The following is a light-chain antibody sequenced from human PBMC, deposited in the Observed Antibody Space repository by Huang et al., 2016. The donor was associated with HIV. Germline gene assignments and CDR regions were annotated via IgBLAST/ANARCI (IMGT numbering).Light chain of an antibody. CDR2: WAS. Sequence: DIVMTQSPDSLAVSLGERATINCKSSQSVLYRSNNKNFLGWYQQKPGHPPKLLIYWASPRESGVPDRFSGSGSGTDFTLTISSLQAEDVAIYYCQQYYSAPLTFGGGTKVEIK. V-gene: IGKV4-1*01. J-gene: IGKJ4*01. CDR1: QSVLYRSNNKNF. CDR3: QQYYSAPLT.